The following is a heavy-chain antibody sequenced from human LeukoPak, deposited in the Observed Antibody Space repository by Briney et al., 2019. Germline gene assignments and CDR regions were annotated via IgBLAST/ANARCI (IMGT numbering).Heavy chain of an antibody. CDR2: ISDSRHTK. D-gene: IGHD3-16*01. V-gene: IGHV3-48*02. CDR1: GFTLSPYA. J-gene: IGHJ5*02. Sequence: TGGSLRLSCAASGFTLSPYAMNSVRQAPGKGLERIAFISDSRHTKYNDDSPNGRFTISRDNAKNTVFLQMDSLRDEATAVYYCARKEFGGSCFDPWGQGTLVTVTS. CDR3: ARKEFGGSCFDP.